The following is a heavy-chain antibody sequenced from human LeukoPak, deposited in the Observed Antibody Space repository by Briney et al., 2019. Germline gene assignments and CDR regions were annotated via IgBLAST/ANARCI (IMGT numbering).Heavy chain of an antibody. Sequence: GGSLRLSCAASGFSFDDYAMHWVRQSAGAGLEWVSGVTWNSDKIVYVDSVKGRFTISRDNAKNSLYLQMNSLRAEDTAVYYCARGGRYCSGGSCSYYYYGMDVWGQGTTVTVSS. CDR3: ARGGRYCSGGSCSYYYYGMDV. J-gene: IGHJ6*02. D-gene: IGHD2-15*01. CDR2: VTWNSDKI. CDR1: GFSFDDYA. V-gene: IGHV3-9*01.